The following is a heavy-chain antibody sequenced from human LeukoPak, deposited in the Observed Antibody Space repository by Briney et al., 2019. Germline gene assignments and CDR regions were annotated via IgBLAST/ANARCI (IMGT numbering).Heavy chain of an antibody. Sequence: PGGSLRLSCAASGFTFSSYSMNWVRQAPGKGLEWVSSISSSSSYIYYADSVKGRFTISRDNSKNTLYLQMNSLRAEDTAVYYCAKDSLSSGWYPLDAFDIWGQGTMVTVPS. CDR3: AKDSLSSGWYPLDAFDI. CDR2: ISSSSSYI. D-gene: IGHD6-19*01. CDR1: GFTFSSYS. J-gene: IGHJ3*02. V-gene: IGHV3-21*04.